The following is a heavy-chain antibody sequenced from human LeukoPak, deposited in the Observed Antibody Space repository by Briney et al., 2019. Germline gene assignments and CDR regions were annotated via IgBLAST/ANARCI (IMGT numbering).Heavy chain of an antibody. V-gene: IGHV3-15*01. CDR3: ARQGLYGYYMDV. J-gene: IGHJ6*03. CDR2: IKSKTDGGTT. D-gene: IGHD3-10*01. Sequence: PGGSLRLSCAASGFTFSNAWMSWVRQAPGKGLEWVGRIKSKTDGGTTDYAAPVKGRFTISRDNAKNSLYLQMNSLRAEDTAVYYCARQGLYGYYMDVWGKGTTVTISS. CDR1: GFTFSNAW.